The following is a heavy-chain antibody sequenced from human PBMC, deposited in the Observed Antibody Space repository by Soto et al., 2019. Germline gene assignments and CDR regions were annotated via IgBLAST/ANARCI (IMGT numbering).Heavy chain of an antibody. CDR3: ARQVIDGALARAGSFDY. V-gene: IGHV4-39*01. CDR2: FYYSGST. Sequence: SETLSLTCTVSGGSISSSGYYWGWIRQPPGKGLEWIGSFYYSGSTYYNPSLKSRVTISVDTSDNQFSLKLSSVTAADTAVYYCARQVIDGALARAGSFDYWGQGTLVTVSS. D-gene: IGHD3-10*01. J-gene: IGHJ4*02. CDR1: GGSISSSGYY.